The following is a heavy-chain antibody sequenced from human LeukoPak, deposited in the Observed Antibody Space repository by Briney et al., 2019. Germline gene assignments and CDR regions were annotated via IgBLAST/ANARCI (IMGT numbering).Heavy chain of an antibody. D-gene: IGHD6-13*01. CDR2: IGTAGDT. V-gene: IGHV3-13*01. CDR1: GFTFSSYD. J-gene: IGHJ5*02. Sequence: GGSLRLSCAASGFTFSSYDMHWVRQVTGKGLEWVSGIGTAGDTYYPGSVKGRSTISRENAKNSLYLQMNSLRAGDTAVYYCARAAAGTYWFDPWGHGTLVTVSS. CDR3: ARAAAGTYWFDP.